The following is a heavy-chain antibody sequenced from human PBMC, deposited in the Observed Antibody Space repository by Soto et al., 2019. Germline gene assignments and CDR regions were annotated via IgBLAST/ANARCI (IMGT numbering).Heavy chain of an antibody. D-gene: IGHD1-1*01. J-gene: IGHJ4*02. Sequence: SETLSPTCTVAGASISMYYWSWVRQPPEKGLEWIGYFSYGGSTKYTPYLKSRVTISADRSNNHFSLRLSSVTAADTAVYYCAVSPNEYFFDYWGQGTLVPVSS. V-gene: IGHV4-59*12. CDR3: AVSPNEYFFDY. CDR1: GASISMYY. CDR2: FSYGGST.